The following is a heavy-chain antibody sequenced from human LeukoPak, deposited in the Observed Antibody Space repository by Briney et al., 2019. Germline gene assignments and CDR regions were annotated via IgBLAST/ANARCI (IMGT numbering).Heavy chain of an antibody. CDR1: GGTFSSYA. Sequence: GASVKVSCKASGGTFSSYAISWVRQAPGQGLEWMGGIIPIFGTANYAQKFQGRVTITADKSTSTAYMELSSLRSEDTAVYYCARRLIVGAANWFDPWGQGTLVTVSS. V-gene: IGHV1-69*06. CDR2: IIPIFGTA. D-gene: IGHD1-26*01. J-gene: IGHJ5*02. CDR3: ARRLIVGAANWFDP.